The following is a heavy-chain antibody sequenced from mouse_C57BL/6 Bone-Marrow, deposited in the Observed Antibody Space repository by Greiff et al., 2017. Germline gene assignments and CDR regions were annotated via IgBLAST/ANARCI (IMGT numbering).Heavy chain of an antibody. CDR3: ARHEEGGGYYVYAMDY. D-gene: IGHD2-3*01. J-gene: IGHJ4*01. CDR2: FYPGSGSI. Sequence: VQLQQSGAELVKPGASVKLSCKASGYTFTEYTIHWVKQRSGQGLEWIGWFYPGSGSIKYNEKFKDKATLTADKSSSTVYMELSRLTSEDSAIYFCARHEEGGGYYVYAMDYWGQGTSVTVSS. V-gene: IGHV1-62-2*01. CDR1: GYTFTEYT.